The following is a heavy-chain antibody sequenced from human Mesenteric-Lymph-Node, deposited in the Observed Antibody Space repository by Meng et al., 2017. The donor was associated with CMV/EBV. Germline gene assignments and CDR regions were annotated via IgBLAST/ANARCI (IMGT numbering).Heavy chain of an antibody. Sequence: LTCTVAGGAVTSGFYYWTWIRQPPGKGLEWIGYIDRSGSTNHNPSLKSRVTISVDTSKNQFSLKLSSVTAADTAVYYCARDGSGLIPWGQGTLVTVSS. V-gene: IGHV4-61*01. D-gene: IGHD3-10*01. CDR3: ARDGSGLIP. CDR2: IDRSGST. CDR1: GGAVTSGFYY. J-gene: IGHJ5*02.